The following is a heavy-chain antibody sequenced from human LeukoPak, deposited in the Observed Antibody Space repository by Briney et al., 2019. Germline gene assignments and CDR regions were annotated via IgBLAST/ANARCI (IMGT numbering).Heavy chain of an antibody. J-gene: IGHJ5*02. CDR2: INPNSGGT. CDR3: ARVPPPWGSSSSDGNWFDP. Sequence: ASVKVSCKASGYTFTGYYMHWVRQAPGQGLEWMGWINPNSGGTNYAQKFQGRVTMTRDTSIITAYMELSRLRSDDTAVYYCARVPPPWGSSSSDGNWFDPWGQGTLVTVSS. V-gene: IGHV1-2*02. D-gene: IGHD6-6*01. CDR1: GYTFTGYY.